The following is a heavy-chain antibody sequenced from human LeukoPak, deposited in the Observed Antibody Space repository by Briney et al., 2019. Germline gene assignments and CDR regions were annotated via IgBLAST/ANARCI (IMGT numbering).Heavy chain of an antibody. D-gene: IGHD6-13*01. CDR3: AKDHKYRIAAAGRGWYFDY. CDR2: IRYDGSNK. Sequence: GGALRLSCAASGFTFSSYGMHWVRQAPGKGLEWVAFIRYDGSNKYYADSVKGRFTISRDNSKITLYLQMNSLRAEDTAVYYCAKDHKYRIAAAGRGWYFDYWGQGTLVTVSS. CDR1: GFTFSSYG. J-gene: IGHJ4*02. V-gene: IGHV3-30*02.